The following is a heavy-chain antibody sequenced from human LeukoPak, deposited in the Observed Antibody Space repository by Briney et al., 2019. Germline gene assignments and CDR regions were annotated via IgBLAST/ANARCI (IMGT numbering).Heavy chain of an antibody. CDR1: GGTFSSYA. V-gene: IGHV1-69*01. Sequence: SVKVSCKASGGTFSSYAISWVRQAPGQGLEWMGGTIPIFGTANYAQKFQGRVTITADESTSTAYMELSSLRSEDTAVYYCGRIVFRVYYYYYMDVWGKGTTVTVSS. CDR3: GRIVFRVYYYYYMDV. CDR2: TIPIFGTA. D-gene: IGHD3-22*01. J-gene: IGHJ6*03.